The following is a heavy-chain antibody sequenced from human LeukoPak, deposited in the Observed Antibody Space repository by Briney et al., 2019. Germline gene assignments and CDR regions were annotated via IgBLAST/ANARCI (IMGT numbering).Heavy chain of an antibody. V-gene: IGHV1-69*04. CDR3: ARGGRAGSGSYYNEDY. D-gene: IGHD3-10*01. Sequence: GPSVKVSCKASGGTFSSYAISWVRQAPGQGLEWMGRIIPILGIANYAQKFQGRVTITADKSTSTAYMELSSLRSEDTAVYYCARGGRAGSGSYYNEDYWGQGNLVTVSS. CDR2: IIPILGIA. CDR1: GGTFSSYA. J-gene: IGHJ4*02.